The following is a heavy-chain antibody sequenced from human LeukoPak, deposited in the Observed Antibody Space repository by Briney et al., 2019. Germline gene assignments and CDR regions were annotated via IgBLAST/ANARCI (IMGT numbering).Heavy chain of an antibody. J-gene: IGHJ4*02. CDR1: GYTFTSYY. CDR3: ATTETLHDILPKN. D-gene: IGHD3-9*01. CDR2: ISPSGAST. Sequence: ASVKVSCKASGYTFTSYYMHGVRQAPGQGLEWMGIISPSGASTTYAQNFQGRVTMTRDMSTSTLYMELSSLKSEDTAVYYCATTETLHDILPKNWGQGTLVTVSS. V-gene: IGHV1-46*01.